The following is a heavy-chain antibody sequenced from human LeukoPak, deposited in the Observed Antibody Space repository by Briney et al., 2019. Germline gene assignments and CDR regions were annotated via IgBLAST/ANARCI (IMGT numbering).Heavy chain of an antibody. CDR1: GFIFRNYW. J-gene: IGHJ3*02. Sequence: GGSLRLSCAASGFIFRNYWMSWVRQAPGKGLEWVANIQQDGSEKSYVDSVKGRFTISRDNARSSLYLQMGSLRAEDTALYYCAGSWGYRALDIWGQGTMVTVSS. V-gene: IGHV3-7*01. CDR2: IQQDGSEK. CDR3: AGSWGYRALDI. D-gene: IGHD3-16*01.